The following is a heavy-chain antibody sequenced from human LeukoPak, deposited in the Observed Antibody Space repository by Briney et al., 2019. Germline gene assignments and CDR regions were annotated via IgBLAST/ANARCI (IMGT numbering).Heavy chain of an antibody. CDR3: ASSDQTLSYGGKRYFDY. Sequence: GGSLRLSCTASGFAFSDYYMSWIRQAPGKGLEWVSYISSSGSTIYYADSVKGRFTISRDNAKNSLYLQMNSLRAEDRAVYYCASSDQTLSYGGKRYFDYWGQGTLVTVSS. J-gene: IGHJ4*02. V-gene: IGHV3-11*01. D-gene: IGHD3-16*01. CDR1: GFAFSDYY. CDR2: ISSSGSTI.